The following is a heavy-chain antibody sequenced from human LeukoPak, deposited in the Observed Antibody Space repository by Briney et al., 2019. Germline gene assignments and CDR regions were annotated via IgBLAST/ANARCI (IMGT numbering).Heavy chain of an antibody. CDR3: ASGGYSGYAFDD. J-gene: IGHJ4*02. CDR1: GGSISSFY. Sequence: SETLSLTCTVSGGSISSFYWNWIRQPPGKGLQWICYIYYSWITSYNPSPKSRVTISVDPSKHKFCLELSSVTAADTAVYSCASGGYSGYAFDDWGQGILVTVSS. CDR2: IYYSWIT. D-gene: IGHD5-12*01. V-gene: IGHV4-59*01.